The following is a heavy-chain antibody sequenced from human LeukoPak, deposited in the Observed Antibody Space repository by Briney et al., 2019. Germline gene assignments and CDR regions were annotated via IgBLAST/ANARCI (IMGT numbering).Heavy chain of an antibody. D-gene: IGHD3-10*01. CDR2: IYYSGST. Sequence: SETLSLTCTVSGGSISSSSYYWGWIRQPPGKGLEWIGSIYYSGSTFYNPYLKSRVTISVDTSKNQFFPKLSSVTAADTAVYYCARHDYYGSGSYSYFQNWGQGTLVTVSS. CDR1: GGSISSSSYY. CDR3: ARHDYYGSGSYSYFQN. J-gene: IGHJ1*01. V-gene: IGHV4-39*01.